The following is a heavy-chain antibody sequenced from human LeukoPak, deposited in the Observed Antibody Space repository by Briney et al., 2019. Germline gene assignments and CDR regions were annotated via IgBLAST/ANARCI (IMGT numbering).Heavy chain of an antibody. CDR2: ISGSGGST. J-gene: IGHJ3*02. CDR1: GFTFSSYR. Sequence: PGGSLRLSCAGSGFTFSSYRMNWVRQAPGKGLEWVSAISGSGGSTYYADSVKGRFTISRDNSKNTLYLQMNSLRAEDTAVYYCAKWGSSSPTDAFDIWGQGTMVTVSS. V-gene: IGHV3-23*01. CDR3: AKWGSSSPTDAFDI. D-gene: IGHD6-6*01.